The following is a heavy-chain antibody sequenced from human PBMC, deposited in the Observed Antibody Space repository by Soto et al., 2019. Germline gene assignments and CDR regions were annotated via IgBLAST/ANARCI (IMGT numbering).Heavy chain of an antibody. CDR1: GFTFSSYS. J-gene: IGHJ6*03. V-gene: IGHV3-21*01. CDR3: ASPNRSGGNYYHNYYYYYYMDV. CDR2: ISSSSSYI. D-gene: IGHD2-15*01. Sequence: GGSLRLSCAASGFTFSSYSMNWVRQAPGKGLEWVSSISSSSSYIYYADTVKGRFTISRDNAKNSLYLQMNSLRAEDTAVNYCASPNRSGGNYYHNYYYYYYMDVWGKGTTVTVSS.